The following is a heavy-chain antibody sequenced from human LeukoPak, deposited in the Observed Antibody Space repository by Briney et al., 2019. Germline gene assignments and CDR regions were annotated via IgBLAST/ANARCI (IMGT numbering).Heavy chain of an antibody. D-gene: IGHD2-2*01. CDR2: ISSSSTYV. V-gene: IGHV3-21*01. Sequence: GGSLRLSCAASGFTFNICTMNWVRQAPGKGLEWVSSISSSSTYVYYADSLKGRFTISRDNGRHSLYLQMNSLRAEDTAVYYCAVPRVHHGFDIWGQGTMVTVSS. J-gene: IGHJ3*02. CDR3: AVPRVHHGFDI. CDR1: GFTFNICT.